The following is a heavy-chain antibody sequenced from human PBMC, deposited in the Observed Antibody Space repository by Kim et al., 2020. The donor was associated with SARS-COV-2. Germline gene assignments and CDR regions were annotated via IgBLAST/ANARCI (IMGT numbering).Heavy chain of an antibody. D-gene: IGHD6-6*01. CDR2: INPSGGST. CDR1: GYTFTSYY. J-gene: IGHJ6*02. CDR3: ARGSVLSYYYYYGMDV. Sequence: ASVKVSCKASGYTFTSYYMHWVRQAPGQGLEWMGIINPSGGSTSYAQKFQGRVTMTRDTSTSTVYMELSSLRSEDTAVYYCARGSVLSYYYYYGMDVWGQGTTVTVSS. V-gene: IGHV1-46*01.